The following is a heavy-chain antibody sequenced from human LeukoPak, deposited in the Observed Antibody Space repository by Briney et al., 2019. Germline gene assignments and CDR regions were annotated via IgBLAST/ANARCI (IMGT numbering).Heavy chain of an antibody. CDR3: ARSTRYCGGDCYLSAYDI. V-gene: IGHV3-48*03. D-gene: IGHD2-21*02. CDR1: GFTFRSYE. Sequence: GSLRLSCAASGFTFRSYEMNWVRQAPGKGLEWVSYISSSGTTIYYADSMKGRSTISRDNAKNSLYLQMNSLRAADTAVYYCARSTRYCGGDCYLSAYDIWGQGTMVTVSS. J-gene: IGHJ3*02. CDR2: ISSSGTTI.